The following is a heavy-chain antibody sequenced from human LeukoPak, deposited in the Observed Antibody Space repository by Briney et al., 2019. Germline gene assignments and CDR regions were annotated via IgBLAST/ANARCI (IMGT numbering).Heavy chain of an antibody. D-gene: IGHD1-20*01. V-gene: IGHV1-2*02. CDR1: GYTFTGYY. CDR3: ARDYFTFTSKSYNFFDP. CDR2: INPNSGGT. J-gene: IGHJ5*02. Sequence: GASVKVSSKASGYTFTGYYMHCVRQAPGQGLESMGWINPNSGGTNYAQKFQGRITMTRDTSISTAYMELSRLTSDDTAVYFCARDYFTFTSKSYNFFDPWGQGTLVTVSS.